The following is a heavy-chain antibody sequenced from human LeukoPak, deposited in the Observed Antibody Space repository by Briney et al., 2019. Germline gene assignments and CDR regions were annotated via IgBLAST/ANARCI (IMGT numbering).Heavy chain of an antibody. D-gene: IGHD3-22*01. Sequence: SETLSLTCTVSGGSIRSSYYYWGWIRQPPGKGLEWIGSIYDSGSTYYNPSLKSRVTISVDTSKNQFSLKLNSVTAADTAVYYCARDYSDSSGYPGYFDYWGQGTLVTVSS. CDR1: GGSIRSSYYY. CDR3: ARDYSDSSGYPGYFDY. J-gene: IGHJ4*02. CDR2: IYDSGST. V-gene: IGHV4-39*02.